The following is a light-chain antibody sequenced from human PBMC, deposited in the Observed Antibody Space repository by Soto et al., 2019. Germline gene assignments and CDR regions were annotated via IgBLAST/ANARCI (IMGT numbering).Light chain of an antibody. CDR3: QQYNNWPRT. Sequence: EIVMTQSPATLSVSPGERATLSCRASQSVSSNLAWYQQKPGQAPRLLIYGASTRATGIPARFSGSGSGTEFTLTISSLQSEDFAVYYCQQYNNWPRTSGQGTKPEIK. J-gene: IGKJ2*02. V-gene: IGKV3-15*01. CDR1: QSVSSN. CDR2: GAS.